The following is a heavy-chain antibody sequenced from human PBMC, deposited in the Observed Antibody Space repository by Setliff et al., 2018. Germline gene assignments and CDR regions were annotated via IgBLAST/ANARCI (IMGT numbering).Heavy chain of an antibody. D-gene: IGHD1-1*01. J-gene: IGHJ4*02. CDR1: GASLNSGTYY. CDR2: IYYRGDT. V-gene: IGHV4-39*01. Sequence: PSETLSLTCTVSGASLNSGTYYWGWIRQPPGKGLEWIGRIYYRGDTYYNPSLKGPLTISVDTAQNQFSLRLTSVTAADTAVYYCARTGTYRYFDYWGQGALVTVSS. CDR3: ARTGTYRYFDY.